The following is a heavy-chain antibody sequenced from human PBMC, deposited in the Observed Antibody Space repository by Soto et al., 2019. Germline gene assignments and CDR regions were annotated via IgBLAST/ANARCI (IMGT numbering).Heavy chain of an antibody. J-gene: IGHJ3*02. V-gene: IGHV1-2*02. Sequence: GASVKVSCKASGYTFTGYYMHWVRQAPGQGLEWMGWINPNSGGTNYAQKFQGRVTMTRDTSISTAYMELSRLRSDDTAVYYCARVDYGGNYDAFDIWGQGTMVTVSS. CDR1: GYTFTGYY. D-gene: IGHD4-17*01. CDR3: ARVDYGGNYDAFDI. CDR2: INPNSGGT.